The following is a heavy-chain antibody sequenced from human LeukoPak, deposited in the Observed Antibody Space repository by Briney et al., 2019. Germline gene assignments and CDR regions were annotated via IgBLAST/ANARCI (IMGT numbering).Heavy chain of an antibody. CDR2: IRYDGSNK. V-gene: IGHV3-30*02. CDR3: AKDIEEIYRPEDYFDY. Sequence: GGSLRLSCAASGFTFSSYGMHWVRQAPGKGLEWVAFIRYDGSNKYYADSVKGRFTISRDNSKNTLYLQMNSLRAEDTAVYYCAKDIEEIYRPEDYFDYWGQGTLVTVSS. D-gene: IGHD5-18*01. J-gene: IGHJ4*02. CDR1: GFTFSSYG.